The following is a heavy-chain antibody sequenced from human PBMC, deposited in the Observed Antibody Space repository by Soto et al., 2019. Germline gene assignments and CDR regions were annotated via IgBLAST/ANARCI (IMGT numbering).Heavy chain of an antibody. D-gene: IGHD3-3*01. V-gene: IGHV4-59*01. J-gene: IGHJ6*02. Sequence: PSETLSLTCTVSGGYIRDYYWTWIRQPPGKGPEWIGHIYSSGTTNCNPSLKSRATISVDTSKNQFSLNLGSVTAADTAVYYCARAWRSGAIFIGAFDSWGQGASVTVAS. CDR3: ARAWRSGAIFIGAFDS. CDR2: IYSSGTT. CDR1: GGYIRDYY.